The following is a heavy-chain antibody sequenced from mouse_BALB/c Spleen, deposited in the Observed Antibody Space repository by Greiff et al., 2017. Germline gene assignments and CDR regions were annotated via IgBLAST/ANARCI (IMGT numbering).Heavy chain of an antibody. V-gene: IGHV5-6*02. J-gene: IGHJ3*01. CDR1: GFTFSSYG. CDR2: ISSGGSYT. CDR3: ARHSELFFAY. Sequence: EGKLEESGGDLVKPGGSLKLSCAASGFTFSSYGMSWVRQTPDKRLEWVATISSGGSYTYYPDSVKGRFTISRDNAKNTLYLQMSSLKSEDTAMYYCARHSELFFAYWGQGTLVTVSA.